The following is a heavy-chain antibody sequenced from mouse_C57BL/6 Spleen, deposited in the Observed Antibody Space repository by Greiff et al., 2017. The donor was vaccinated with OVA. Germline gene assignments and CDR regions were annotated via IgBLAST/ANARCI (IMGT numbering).Heavy chain of an antibody. V-gene: IGHV1-52*01. CDR2: IDPSDSET. J-gene: IGHJ2*01. Sequence: QVQLQQPGAELVRPGSSVKLSCKASGYTFTSYWMHWVKQRPIQGLEWIGNIDPSDSETHYNQKFKDKATLTVDKSSSTAYMQLSSLTSEDSSFYYCAREGGNYDYFDYWGQGTTLTVSS. D-gene: IGHD2-1*01. CDR1: GYTFTSYW. CDR3: AREGGNYDYFDY.